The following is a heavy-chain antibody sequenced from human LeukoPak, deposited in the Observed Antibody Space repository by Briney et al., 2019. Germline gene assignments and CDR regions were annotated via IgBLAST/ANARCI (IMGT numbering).Heavy chain of an antibody. CDR2: IYPSDSDT. Sequence: GESLKISCKGSGYSFTTYWIGGVRQMPGKGLEWMGIIYPSDSDTTYSPSFQGQVTISVDKSVDTAYLQWSSLKASDTAMYYCARRQGYYDSRGYYPWAFDIWAQGTMVTVSS. J-gene: IGHJ3*02. D-gene: IGHD3-22*01. CDR1: GYSFTTYW. V-gene: IGHV5-51*01. CDR3: ARRQGYYDSRGYYPWAFDI.